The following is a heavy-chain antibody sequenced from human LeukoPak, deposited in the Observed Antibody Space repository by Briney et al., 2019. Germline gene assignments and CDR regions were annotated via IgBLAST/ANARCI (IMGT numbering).Heavy chain of an antibody. J-gene: IGHJ6*03. CDR1: GFTFDDYG. CDR3: ARGLRFDYYGSRSYYNDYYYMDV. D-gene: IGHD3-10*01. V-gene: IGHV3-20*04. Sequence: PGGSLRLSCAASGFTFDDYGMSWVRQAPGKGLEWVSGINWNGGSKGYADSVKGRFTISRDNAKNTLYLQMNSLRADDTALYYCARGLRFDYYGSRSYYNDYYYMDVWGKGTTVTVSS. CDR2: INWNGGSK.